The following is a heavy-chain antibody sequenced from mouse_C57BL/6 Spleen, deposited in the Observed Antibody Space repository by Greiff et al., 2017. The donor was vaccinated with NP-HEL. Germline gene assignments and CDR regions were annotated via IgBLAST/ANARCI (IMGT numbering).Heavy chain of an antibody. CDR3: ARSSPLFPLPHYFDY. J-gene: IGHJ2*01. D-gene: IGHD1-1*01. CDR1: GYTFTSYW. V-gene: IGHV1-64*01. CDR2: IHPNSGST. Sequence: QVQLQQPGAELVKPGASVKLSCKASGYTFTSYWMHWVKQRPGQGLEWIGMIHPNSGSTNYNEKFKSKATLTVDKSSSTTYMQLSSLTSEDSAVYYWARSSPLFPLPHYFDYWGQGTTLTVSS.